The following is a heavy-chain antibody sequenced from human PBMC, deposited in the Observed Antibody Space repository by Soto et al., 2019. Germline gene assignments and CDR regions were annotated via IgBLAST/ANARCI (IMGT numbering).Heavy chain of an antibody. D-gene: IGHD4-17*01. CDR2: INPNSGGT. Sequence: VKVSCKASGYTFTGYYMHWVRQAPGQGLEWMGWINPNSGGTNYAQKFQGWVTMTRDTSISTAYMELSRLRSDDTAVYYCARVVNYGPTDAFDIWGQGTMVTVSS. CDR1: GYTFTGYY. CDR3: ARVVNYGPTDAFDI. V-gene: IGHV1-2*04. J-gene: IGHJ3*02.